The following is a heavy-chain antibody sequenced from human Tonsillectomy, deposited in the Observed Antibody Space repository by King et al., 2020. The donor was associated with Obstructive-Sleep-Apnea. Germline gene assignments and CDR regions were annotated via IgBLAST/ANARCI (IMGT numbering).Heavy chain of an antibody. CDR3: ARDQLPSTYYFDSSGQDAFDI. D-gene: IGHD3-22*01. CDR1: GFTFSDYY. CDR2: ISSSGSTI. J-gene: IGHJ3*02. Sequence: QLVQSGGGLVKPGGSLRLSCAASGFTFSDYYMTWIRQAPGKGLEWVSYISSSGSTIFYADSVKGRFTISRDNAKNSLYLQMHSLRVEDTAVYFCARDQLPSTYYFDSSGQDAFDIWGQGTMVTVSS. V-gene: IGHV3-11*01.